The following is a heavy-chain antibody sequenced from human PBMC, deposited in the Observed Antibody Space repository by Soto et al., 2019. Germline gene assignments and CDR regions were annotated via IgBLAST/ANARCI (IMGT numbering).Heavy chain of an antibody. V-gene: IGHV3-23*01. D-gene: IGHD3-22*01. CDR1: GVTFSSYA. CDR2: ISGSGVST. J-gene: IGHJ4*02. Sequence: GGSVGLSCAASGVTFSSYAMRWVRQAPGKGLEWVSAISGSGVSTYYADSVKGRFTISRVNSKNTLYLQMNSLRAEDTAVYYCAKSPGMYYYDSSGYYHYDYWGQGTLVTVSS. CDR3: AKSPGMYYYDSSGYYHYDY.